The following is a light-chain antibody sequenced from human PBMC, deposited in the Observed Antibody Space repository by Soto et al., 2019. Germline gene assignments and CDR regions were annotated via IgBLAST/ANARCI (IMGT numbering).Light chain of an antibody. CDR1: QDIAIY. CDR2: AAS. Sequence: IQLTQSPSSLSASVGDRVTITCRASQDIAIYLAWYQQKPGEAPKLLIYAASTLYGGVPSRFSGSGSGTDFALTITSLQAEDFVTYYCQQLRLYPSTLGGGTKVDSK. V-gene: IGKV1-9*01. J-gene: IGKJ4*01. CDR3: QQLRLYPST.